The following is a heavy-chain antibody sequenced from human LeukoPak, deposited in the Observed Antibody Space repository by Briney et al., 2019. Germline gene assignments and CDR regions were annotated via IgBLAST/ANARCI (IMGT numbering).Heavy chain of an antibody. V-gene: IGHV3-9*01. CDR3: AKDIGYSYGMDV. CDR2: ISWNSGSI. Sequence: GGSLRPSCAASGFTFDDYAMHWVRQAPGKGLEGVSGISWNSGSIGYADSVKGRFTISRDNAKNSLYLQMNSLRAEDTALYYCAKDIGYSYGMDVWGQGTTVTVSS. CDR1: GFTFDDYA. D-gene: IGHD5-18*01. J-gene: IGHJ6*02.